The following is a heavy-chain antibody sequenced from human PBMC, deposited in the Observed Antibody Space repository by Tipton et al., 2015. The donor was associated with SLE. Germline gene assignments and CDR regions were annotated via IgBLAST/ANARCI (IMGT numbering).Heavy chain of an antibody. CDR1: GFTFSSYG. CDR2: ISYDGSNK. CDR3: ARVDDSSGYPPLDFDY. D-gene: IGHD3-22*01. V-gene: IGHV3-30*03. Sequence: SLRLSCAASGFTFSSYGMHWVRQAPGKGLEWVAVISYDGSNKYYADSVKGRFTISRDNAKNSLYLQMNSLRAEDTAVYYCARVDDSSGYPPLDFDYWGQGTLVTVSS. J-gene: IGHJ4*02.